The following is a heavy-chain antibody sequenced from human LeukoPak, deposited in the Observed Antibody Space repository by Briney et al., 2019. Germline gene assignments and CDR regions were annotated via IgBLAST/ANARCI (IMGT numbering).Heavy chain of an antibody. J-gene: IGHJ3*02. Sequence: GGSLRLSCAASGFTFSSYGMHWVRQAPGKGLEWVSSISSSSSYIYYADSVKGRFTISRDNAKNSLYLQMNSLRAEDTAVYYCARAVITMVRGAPLDIWGQGTMVTVSS. D-gene: IGHD3-10*01. CDR1: GFTFSSYG. V-gene: IGHV3-21*01. CDR2: ISSSSSYI. CDR3: ARAVITMVRGAPLDI.